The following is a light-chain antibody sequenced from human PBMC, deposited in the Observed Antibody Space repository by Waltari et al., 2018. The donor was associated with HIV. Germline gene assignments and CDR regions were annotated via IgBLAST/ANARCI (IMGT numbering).Light chain of an antibody. CDR2: AAS. Sequence: DIQMAQFPSSLSAYVGDRVTITCRASQVISSWVAWYQQIPGKAPNSLIYAASNLQSGVPSRFSGSGSGTNFTLIINNLQPEGIATYFCQQYHSYPLTFGGGTKVEIK. CDR1: QVISSW. CDR3: QQYHSYPLT. J-gene: IGKJ4*01. V-gene: IGKV1D-16*01.